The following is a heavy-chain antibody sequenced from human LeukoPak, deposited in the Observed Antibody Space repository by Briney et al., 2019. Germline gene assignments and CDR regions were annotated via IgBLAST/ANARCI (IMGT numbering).Heavy chain of an antibody. Sequence: SVKVSCKASGGTFSSYTISWVRQAPGQGLEWMGRIISILGIANYAQKFQGRVTITADKSTSTAYMELSSLRSEDTAVYYCASWRYCSSTSCYLSAFDIWGQGTMVTVSS. D-gene: IGHD2-2*01. CDR3: ASWRYCSSTSCYLSAFDI. J-gene: IGHJ3*02. V-gene: IGHV1-69*02. CDR2: IISILGIA. CDR1: GGTFSSYT.